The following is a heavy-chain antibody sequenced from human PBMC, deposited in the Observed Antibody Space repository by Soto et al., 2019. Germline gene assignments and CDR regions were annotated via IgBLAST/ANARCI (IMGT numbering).Heavy chain of an antibody. Sequence: QVQLQESGPGLVKPSETLSLTCTVSGGSISSYYWSWIRQPPGKGLEWIGYIYYSGSTNYNPSLKSRVTISVDTSKKQFPLKLSSVTAADTAVYYCASVSRGGLGYWGQGTLVTVSS. CDR2: IYYSGST. V-gene: IGHV4-59*08. J-gene: IGHJ4*02. CDR3: ASVSRGGLGY. D-gene: IGHD3-3*01. CDR1: GGSISSYY.